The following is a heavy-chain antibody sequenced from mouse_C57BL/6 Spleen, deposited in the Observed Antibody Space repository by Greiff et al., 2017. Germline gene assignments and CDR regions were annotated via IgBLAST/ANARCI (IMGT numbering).Heavy chain of an antibody. CDR1: GFTFSSYA. V-gene: IGHV5-4*01. D-gene: IGHD1-1*01. CDR2: ISDGGSYT. Sequence: EVKLMESGGGLVKPGGSLKLSCAASGFTFSSYAMSWVRQTPEKRLEWVATISDGGSYTYYPDNVKGRFTISRDNAKNNLYLQMSHLKSEDTAMYYCAREGGFITTVVAHFDYWGQGTTLTVSS. J-gene: IGHJ2*01. CDR3: AREGGFITTVVAHFDY.